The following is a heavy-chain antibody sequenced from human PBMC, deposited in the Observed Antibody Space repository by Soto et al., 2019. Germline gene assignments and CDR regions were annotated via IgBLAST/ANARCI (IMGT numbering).Heavy chain of an antibody. J-gene: IGHJ6*02. Sequence: GGSLRLSXAASGFTFSSYAMSWVRQAPGKGLEWVSAISGSGGSTYYADSVKGRFTISRDNSKNTLYLQMNSLRAEDTAVYYCAKGEIYSYGYHYGMDVWGQGTTVTVSS. V-gene: IGHV3-23*01. CDR3: AKGEIYSYGYHYGMDV. CDR1: GFTFSSYA. CDR2: ISGSGGST. D-gene: IGHD5-18*01.